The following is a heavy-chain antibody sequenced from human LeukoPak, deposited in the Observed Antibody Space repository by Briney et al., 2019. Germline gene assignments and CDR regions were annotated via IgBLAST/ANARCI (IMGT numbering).Heavy chain of an antibody. CDR3: ARGPEMDTTYFDY. Sequence: SETLSLTCTVSGGAFSSYYWTWIRQPAGKGLEWIGRIYSSGSTNHNPSLKSRVTMSVDTSKNQFSLKLSSVTAADTAVYYCARGPEMDTTYFDYWGQGILVTVSS. D-gene: IGHD5-24*01. CDR1: GGAFSSYY. J-gene: IGHJ4*02. V-gene: IGHV4-4*07. CDR2: IYSSGST.